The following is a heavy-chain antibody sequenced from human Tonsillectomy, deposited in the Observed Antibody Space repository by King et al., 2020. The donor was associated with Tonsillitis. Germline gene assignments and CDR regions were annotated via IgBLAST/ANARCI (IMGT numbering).Heavy chain of an antibody. J-gene: IGHJ4*02. CDR2: IYSGCSK. V-gene: IGHV3-66*01. CDR1: GFIVRSNY. Sequence: VQLVESGGGLVQPGGSLRLSCAASGFIVRSNYMSWGRQAPGKGLEWVSVIYSGCSKYYADSVKGRFTISRDNSKNTVYLQMNTLKAEDTAVYYCARDAGYSSGFYDYWGQGTLVTVSS. CDR3: ARDAGYSSGFYDY. D-gene: IGHD5-18*01.